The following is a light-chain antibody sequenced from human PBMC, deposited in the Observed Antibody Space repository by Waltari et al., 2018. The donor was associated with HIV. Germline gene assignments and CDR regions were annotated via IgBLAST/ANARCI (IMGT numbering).Light chain of an antibody. V-gene: IGLV1-44*01. J-gene: IGLJ2*01. Sequence: QSVRTQPPAASGTPGQRGTISCSGSSSNIGSNTANWYQQLPGTAPKLLIYSNNQRPSGVPDRFSGSKSGTSASLAISGLQSEDEADYYCAAWDDSLNGPGVVFGGGTKLTVL. CDR3: AAWDDSLNGPGVV. CDR2: SNN. CDR1: SSNIGSNT.